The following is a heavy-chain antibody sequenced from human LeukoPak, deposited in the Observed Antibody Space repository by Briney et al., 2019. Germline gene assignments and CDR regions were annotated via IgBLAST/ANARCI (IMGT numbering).Heavy chain of an antibody. CDR3: AREVAVAGPLFDY. Sequence: ASVKVSCKASGYTFTDYYMHWVRQAPGQGLEWMGWINPNSGGTNYAQKFQGRVTMARDTSISTAYMELSRLRSDDTAVYYCAREVAVAGPLFDYWGQGTLVTVSS. CDR2: INPNSGGT. J-gene: IGHJ4*02. D-gene: IGHD6-19*01. V-gene: IGHV1-2*02. CDR1: GYTFTDYY.